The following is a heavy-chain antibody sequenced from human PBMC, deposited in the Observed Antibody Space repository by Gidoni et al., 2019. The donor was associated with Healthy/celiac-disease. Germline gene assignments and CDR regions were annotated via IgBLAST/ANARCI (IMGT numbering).Heavy chain of an antibody. CDR3: AKGPAYSSGPSRLYYFDY. Sequence: EVQLVESGGGLVQPGRSLRLSCAASGFTFDAYARHWVRQAPGKGLEWVSVISWNSGSIGYADSVKGRFTISRDNAKNSLYLQMNSLRAEDTALYYCAKGPAYSSGPSRLYYFDYWGQGTLVTVSS. V-gene: IGHV3-9*01. J-gene: IGHJ4*02. CDR2: ISWNSGSI. CDR1: GFTFDAYA. D-gene: IGHD6-19*01.